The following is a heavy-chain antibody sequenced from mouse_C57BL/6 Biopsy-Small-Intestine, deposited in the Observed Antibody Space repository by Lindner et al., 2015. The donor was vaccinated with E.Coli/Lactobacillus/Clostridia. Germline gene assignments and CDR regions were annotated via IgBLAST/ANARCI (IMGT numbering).Heavy chain of an antibody. CDR1: GYTFTSYG. V-gene: IGHV1-81*01. J-gene: IGHJ4*01. CDR2: IYPRSGST. Sequence: VQLQESGAELARPGASVKLSCKASGYTFTSYGISWVKQRTGQGLEWIGEIYPRSGSTYYNEKFKGEATLTADKSSSTAYMELRGLTSEDSAVYFCARGGNYYAMDYWGQGTSVTVSS. D-gene: IGHD2-1*01. CDR3: ARGGNYYAMDY.